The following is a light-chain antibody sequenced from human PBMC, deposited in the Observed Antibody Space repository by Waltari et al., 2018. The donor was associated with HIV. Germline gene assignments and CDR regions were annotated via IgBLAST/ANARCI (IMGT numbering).Light chain of an antibody. CDR3: AAWDDGLSGPV. CDR1: SSNIGSNY. Sequence: QSVLTQPPSASGTPGQRVTISCSGSSSNIGSNYAYWYQQLPGTAPKLLIYRTNQRPSGVPDRFSGSKSGTSASLAITGLRSEDEADYYCAAWDDGLSGPVFGGGTKLTVL. V-gene: IGLV1-47*01. CDR2: RTN. J-gene: IGLJ3*02.